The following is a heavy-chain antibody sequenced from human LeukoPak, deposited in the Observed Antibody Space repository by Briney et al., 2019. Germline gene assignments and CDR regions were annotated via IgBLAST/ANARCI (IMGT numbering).Heavy chain of an antibody. D-gene: IGHD5-24*01. CDR1: GYTFTSYY. CDR2: IIPIFGTA. J-gene: IGHJ5*02. V-gene: IGHV1-69*13. Sequence: SVKVSCKASGYTFTSYYMHWVRQAPGQGLEWMGGIIPIFGTANYAQKFQGRVTITADESTSTAYMELSSLRSEDTAVYYCARVEMATILDPWGQGTLATVSS. CDR3: ARVEMATILDP.